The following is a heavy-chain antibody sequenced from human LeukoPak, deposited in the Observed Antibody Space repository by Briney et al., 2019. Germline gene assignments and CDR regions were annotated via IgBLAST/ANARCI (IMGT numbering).Heavy chain of an antibody. CDR1: GGSISSYY. V-gene: IGHV4-59*01. Sequence: SETLSLTCTVSGGSISSYYWSWIRQPPGKGLEWIGYIFYSGSTNYSPSLKSRVTISVDTSKNQFSLKLSSVTAADTAVYYCSRGSFFFDYWGLGTLVTVSS. CDR3: SRGSFFFDY. J-gene: IGHJ4*02. CDR2: IFYSGST.